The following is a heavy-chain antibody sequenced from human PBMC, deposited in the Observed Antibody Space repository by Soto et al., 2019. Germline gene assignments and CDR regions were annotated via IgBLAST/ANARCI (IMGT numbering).Heavy chain of an antibody. J-gene: IGHJ4*02. Sequence: EVQLVESGGTVIQPGGSLSLSCAASGFSFDDFTMHWVRLLPGKGLQWVAYINWDGRITMYADSVKGRFTISSDNTNSHLYLQMNSLGSDDTALYYGANDEVAVIDSPGDWGQGTLVTVSS. D-gene: IGHD4-4*01. CDR1: GFSFDDFT. CDR3: ANDEVAVIDSPGD. CDR2: INWDGRIT. V-gene: IGHV3-43*01.